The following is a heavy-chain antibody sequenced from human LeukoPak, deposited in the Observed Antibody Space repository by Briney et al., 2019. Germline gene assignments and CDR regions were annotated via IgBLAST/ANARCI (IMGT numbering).Heavy chain of an antibody. CDR1: GFTFIDYY. V-gene: IGHV3-20*04. CDR2: INWNGGST. Sequence: GGSLRLSCAASGFTFIDYYMTWIRQAPGRGLEWVSGINWNGGSTAYADSVRGRFTISRDNAKNSLYLQMNSLRAEDTAFYYCARNFGGGDRSGPFYWGQGTLVTVSS. D-gene: IGHD3-22*01. J-gene: IGHJ4*02. CDR3: ARNFGGGDRSGPFY.